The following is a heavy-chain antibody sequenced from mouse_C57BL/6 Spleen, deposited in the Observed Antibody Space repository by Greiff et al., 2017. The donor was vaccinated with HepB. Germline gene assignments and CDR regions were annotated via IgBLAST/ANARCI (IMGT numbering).Heavy chain of an antibody. CDR3: ARGLITTPYWYFDV. CDR2: IYPGSGNT. CDR1: GYTFTDYY. Sequence: VQLQQSGAELVRPGASVKLSCKASGYTFTDYYINWVKQRPGQGLEWIARIYPGSGNTYYNEKFKGKATLTAEKSSSTAYMQLSSLTSEDSAVYFCARGLITTPYWYFDVWGTGTTVTVSS. V-gene: IGHV1-76*01. D-gene: IGHD1-1*01. J-gene: IGHJ1*03.